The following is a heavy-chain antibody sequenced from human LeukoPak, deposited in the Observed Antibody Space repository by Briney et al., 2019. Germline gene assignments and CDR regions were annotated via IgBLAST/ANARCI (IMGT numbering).Heavy chain of an antibody. CDR1: GGSFSGYY. V-gene: IGHV4-34*01. CDR3: ARLMDGYYGGSRQADH. CDR2: IYYSGNT. D-gene: IGHD4-23*01. J-gene: IGHJ4*02. Sequence: SETLSLTCAVYGGSFSGYYWGWIRQPPGKGLEWIGNIYYSGNTYYNQSLKSRVTISVDRSKNQFSLKLSSVTAADTAVYYCARLMDGYYGGSRQADHWGQGSLVTVSS.